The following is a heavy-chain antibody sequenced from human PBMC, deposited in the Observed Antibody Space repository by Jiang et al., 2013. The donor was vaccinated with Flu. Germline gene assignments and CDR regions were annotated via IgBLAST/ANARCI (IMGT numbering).Heavy chain of an antibody. CDR1: GYTFTSYG. J-gene: IGHJ6*04. V-gene: IGHV1-46*01. CDR2: INPSGGST. CDR3: ARDAYCGGDCYSGPDYYYGMDV. Sequence: SGAEVKKPGASVKVSCKASGYTFTSYGISWVRQAPGQGLEWMGIINPSGGSTSYAQKFQGRVTMTRDTSTSTVYMELSSLRSEDTAVYYCARDAYCGGDCYSGPDYYYGMDVWGKGTTVTVSS. D-gene: IGHD2-21*02.